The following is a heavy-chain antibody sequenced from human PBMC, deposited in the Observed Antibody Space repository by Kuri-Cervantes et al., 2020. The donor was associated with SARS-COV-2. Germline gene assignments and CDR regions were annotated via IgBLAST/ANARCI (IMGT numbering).Heavy chain of an antibody. Sequence: LRLSCTVSGGSISSGDYYWSWIRQPPGKGLEWIGYIYYSGSTYYNPSLKSRVTISVDTSKNQFSLKLSSVTAADTAVYYCARVKVELTYQLLHSHYYYYYMDFWGKGTTVTVSS. CDR1: GGSISSGDYY. CDR2: IYYSGST. J-gene: IGHJ6*03. V-gene: IGHV4-30-4*08. CDR3: ARVKVELTYQLLHSHYYYYYMDF. D-gene: IGHD2-2*01.